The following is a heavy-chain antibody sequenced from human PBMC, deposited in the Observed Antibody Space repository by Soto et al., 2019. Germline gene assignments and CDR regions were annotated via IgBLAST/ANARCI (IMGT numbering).Heavy chain of an antibody. Sequence: SETLSLTCTVSGGSISSYYWSWIRQPPGKGLEWIGYIYYSGSTNYNPSLKSRVTISVDTSKNQFSLKLSSVTAADTAVYYCAREAVGRSSYYYYYMDVWGKGTTVTVSS. D-gene: IGHD3-10*01. V-gene: IGHV4-59*01. J-gene: IGHJ6*03. CDR2: IYYSGST. CDR3: AREAVGRSSYYYYYMDV. CDR1: GGSISSYY.